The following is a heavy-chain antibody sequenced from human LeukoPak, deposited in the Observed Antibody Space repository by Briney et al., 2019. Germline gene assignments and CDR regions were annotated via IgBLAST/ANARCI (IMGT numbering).Heavy chain of an antibody. D-gene: IGHD6-19*01. V-gene: IGHV4-39*07. CDR1: GGSISSSSYY. CDR3: ARASLQWLVFDY. J-gene: IGHJ4*02. CDR2: IYYSGST. Sequence: PSETLSLTCTVSGGSISSSSYYWGWIRQPPGKGLEWIGSIYYSGSTYYNPSLKSRVTISVDTSKNQFSLKLSSVTAADTAVYYCARASLQWLVFDYWGQGTLVTVSS.